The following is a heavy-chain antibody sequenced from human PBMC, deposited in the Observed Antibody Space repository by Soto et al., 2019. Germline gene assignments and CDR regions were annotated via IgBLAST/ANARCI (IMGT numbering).Heavy chain of an antibody. Sequence: EVQLVESGGGLVTPGGSLRLSCTGTGFSFSPAWMNWVRQAPGKGLEWVGRMKSYRGGGTTDYAATVQGRFTISRDDSKNTLYLQMNSLKFEDTALXXCIWQQDFYYGKAVWGQGTTVTVSS. CDR2: MKSYRGGGTT. V-gene: IGHV3-15*07. CDR3: IWQQDFYYGKAV. J-gene: IGHJ6*02. CDR1: GFSFSPAW. D-gene: IGHD6-13*01.